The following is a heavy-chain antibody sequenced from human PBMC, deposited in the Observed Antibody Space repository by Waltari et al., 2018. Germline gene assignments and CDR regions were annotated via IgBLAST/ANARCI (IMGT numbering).Heavy chain of an antibody. D-gene: IGHD2-2*01. J-gene: IGHJ5*02. CDR3: ARDLAMP. Sequence: QVQLQESGPGLVKPSETLSLTCAVSGYSISSGYYWGWIRQPPGKGLEWIASIYHSGSTYYTPSLKSRVTISLDTSKNQFSLKLSSVTAADTAVYYCARDLAMPWGQGTLVTVSS. CDR2: IYHSGST. V-gene: IGHV4-38-2*02. CDR1: GYSISSGYY.